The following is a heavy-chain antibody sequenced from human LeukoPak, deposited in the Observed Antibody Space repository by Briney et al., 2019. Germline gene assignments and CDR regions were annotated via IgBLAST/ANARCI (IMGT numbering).Heavy chain of an antibody. CDR2: ISGSGGST. CDR1: GFSFSSYA. Sequence: GGSLRLSCAASGFSFSSYAMSWVRQAPGKGLEWVSAISGSGGSTYYADSVKGRFTISRDNSKNTLYLQMNSLRAEDTAVYYCAKDRSLGIGSFDYWGQGTLVTVSS. V-gene: IGHV3-23*01. J-gene: IGHJ4*02. CDR3: AKDRSLGIGSFDY. D-gene: IGHD7-27*01.